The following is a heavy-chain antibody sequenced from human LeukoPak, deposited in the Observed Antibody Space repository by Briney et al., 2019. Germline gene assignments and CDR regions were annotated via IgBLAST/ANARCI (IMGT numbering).Heavy chain of an antibody. D-gene: IGHD2/OR15-2a*01. CDR2: ISAYNGNT. CDR3: ARVRVIALTHSNWFDT. CDR1: GYTFTSYG. Sequence: GASVKVSCKASGYTFTSYGISWVRQAPGQGLEWMGWISAYNGNTNYAQKLQGRVTMTTDTSTSTAYMELRSLRSDDTAVYYCARVRVIALTHSNWFDTWGQGTLVTVSS. J-gene: IGHJ5*02. V-gene: IGHV1-18*01.